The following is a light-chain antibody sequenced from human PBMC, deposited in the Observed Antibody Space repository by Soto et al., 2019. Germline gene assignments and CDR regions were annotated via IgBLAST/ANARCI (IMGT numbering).Light chain of an antibody. CDR3: QQYGSSLTIT. V-gene: IGKV3-20*01. Sequence: EIVLTQSPGTLSLSPGERATLSCRASKSVSSSYLAWYQQKPGQAPRLLIYGASSRATGIPDRFSGSGSGTDCTLTISRLEPEDLAVYYCQQYGSSLTITFGQGTRLEIK. J-gene: IGKJ5*01. CDR2: GAS. CDR1: KSVSSSY.